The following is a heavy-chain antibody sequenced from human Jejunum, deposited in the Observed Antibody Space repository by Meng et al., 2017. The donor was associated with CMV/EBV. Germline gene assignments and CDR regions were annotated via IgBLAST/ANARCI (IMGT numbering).Heavy chain of an antibody. D-gene: IGHD1-26*01. CDR3: ARGIRRGTPYFDF. CDR2: IYYSGSS. CDR1: GGSISRACYD. Sequence: GSGGSISRACYDWTWIRQHPTEGLEWIGYIYYSGSSYYNPSLKSRVTMSVDTSKNQFSLNVSSVTDADTAVYFCARGIRRGTPYFDFWGQGALVTVSS. V-gene: IGHV4-31*02. J-gene: IGHJ4*02.